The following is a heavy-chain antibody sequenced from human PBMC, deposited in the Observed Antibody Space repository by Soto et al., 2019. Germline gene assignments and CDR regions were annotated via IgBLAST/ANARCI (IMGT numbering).Heavy chain of an antibody. CDR3: ARDLYCSGTSCYPNYYYGMDV. Sequence: PGGSLRLSCAASGFTFSSYAMSWVRQAPGKGLEWVSAISGSGGSTYYADSVKGRFTISRDNSKNTLYLQMNSLRAEDTAVYYCARDLYCSGTSCYPNYYYGMDVWGQGTTVTVSS. CDR2: ISGSGGST. CDR1: GFTFSSYA. D-gene: IGHD2-2*01. V-gene: IGHV3-23*01. J-gene: IGHJ6*02.